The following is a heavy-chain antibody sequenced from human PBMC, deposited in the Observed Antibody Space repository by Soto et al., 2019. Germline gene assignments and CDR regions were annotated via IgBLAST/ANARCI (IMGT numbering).Heavy chain of an antibody. CDR3: ASTTGTTSFDY. D-gene: IGHD1-1*01. Sequence: WETLSLTCTVSGGSISSSSYYWGWIRQPPGKGLEWIGSIYYSGSTYYNPSLKSRVTISVDTSKNQFSLKLSSVTAADTAVYYCASTTGTTSFDYWGQGTLVTVSS. J-gene: IGHJ4*02. CDR2: IYYSGST. CDR1: GGSISSSSYY. V-gene: IGHV4-39*01.